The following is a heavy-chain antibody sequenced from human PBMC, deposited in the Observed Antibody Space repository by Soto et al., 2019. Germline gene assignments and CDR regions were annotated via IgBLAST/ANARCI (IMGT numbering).Heavy chain of an antibody. J-gene: IGHJ4*02. CDR2: INAGNGNT. CDR3: ARGEFLSYDDY. D-gene: IGHD3-16*01. V-gene: IGHV1-3*01. CDR1: GYTFTSYA. Sequence: ASVKVSCKASGYTFTSYAMHWVRQAPGQRLEWMGWINAGNGNTRYSQKFQGRVTITRDTSASTAYMELSSLRSEDTAVYYCARGEFLSYDDYWGQGTLVTVSS.